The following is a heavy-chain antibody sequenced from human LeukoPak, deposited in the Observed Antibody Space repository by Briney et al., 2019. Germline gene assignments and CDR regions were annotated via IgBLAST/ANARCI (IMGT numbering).Heavy chain of an antibody. D-gene: IGHD5-24*01. CDR1: GDSMNNYY. Sequence: SETLSLTCTVSGDSMNNYYWSWIRQPPGKGLEWIGNIFYSGNTNYNPSLKSRVTISVDTSKNQFSLKLSSVTAADTAVYYCARQTGWVKSSYYFDSWGQGTPITVSS. CDR3: ARQTGWVKSSYYFDS. V-gene: IGHV4-59*01. CDR2: IFYSGNT. J-gene: IGHJ4*02.